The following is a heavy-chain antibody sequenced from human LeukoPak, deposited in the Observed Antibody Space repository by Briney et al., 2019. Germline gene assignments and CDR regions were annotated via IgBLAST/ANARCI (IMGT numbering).Heavy chain of an antibody. Sequence: ASVKVSCKASEGTFSSYAISWVRQAPGQGLEWMGGIIPIFGTANYAQKFQGRVTITTDESTSTAYMELSSLRSEDTAVYYCARSWPAGEDAFDIWGQGTMVTVSS. CDR2: IIPIFGTA. CDR3: ARSWPAGEDAFDI. J-gene: IGHJ3*02. D-gene: IGHD6-13*01. V-gene: IGHV1-69*05. CDR1: EGTFSSYA.